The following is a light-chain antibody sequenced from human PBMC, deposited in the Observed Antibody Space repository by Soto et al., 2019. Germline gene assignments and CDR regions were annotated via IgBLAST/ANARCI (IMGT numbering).Light chain of an antibody. J-gene: IGKJ1*01. CDR1: QSVRNND. CDR3: QQYGSSPRT. Sequence: EIVLTQSPGTLPLSPGERATLSCRASQSVRNNDLAWYQQKPGQAPRLLVYGASSRATGIPDRISGSGSGTDFTLTITSLEPEDFAVYYCQQYGSSPRTFGQGTKVESK. CDR2: GAS. V-gene: IGKV3-20*01.